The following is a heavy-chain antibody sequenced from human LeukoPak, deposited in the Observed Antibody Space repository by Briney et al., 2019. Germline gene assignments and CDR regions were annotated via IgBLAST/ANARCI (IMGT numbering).Heavy chain of an antibody. Sequence: GASLRLSCAASGFTFSSYAMSWVRQAPGKGLEWVSAISGSGGSTYYADSVKGRFTISRDNSKNTLYLQMNSLRAEDTAVYYCAKVSRRYYDILTGYYRIRFFDYWGQGTLVTVSS. J-gene: IGHJ4*02. D-gene: IGHD3-9*01. CDR1: GFTFSSYA. CDR3: AKVSRRYYDILTGYYRIRFFDY. CDR2: ISGSGGST. V-gene: IGHV3-23*01.